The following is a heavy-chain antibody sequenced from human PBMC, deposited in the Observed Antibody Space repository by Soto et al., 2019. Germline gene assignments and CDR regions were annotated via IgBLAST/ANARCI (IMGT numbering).Heavy chain of an antibody. J-gene: IGHJ4*02. CDR2: ITYSSSDM. CDR1: GFTFSSYT. CDR3: ARDHGYCSGVSCHYFDY. D-gene: IGHD2-15*01. Sequence: GGSLRLSCAASGFTFSSYTMDWVRQAPGKGLEWVSSITYSSSDMHYADSVKGRFTISRDNSKNSLYLQMNSLRAEDTAVYYCARDHGYCSGVSCHYFDYWGQGILVTVSS. V-gene: IGHV3-21*06.